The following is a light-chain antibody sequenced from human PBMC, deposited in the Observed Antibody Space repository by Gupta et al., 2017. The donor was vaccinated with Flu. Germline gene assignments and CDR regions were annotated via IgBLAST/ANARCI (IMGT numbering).Light chain of an antibody. CDR3: QQSDRTPIT. V-gene: IGKV1-39*01. J-gene: IGKJ5*01. Sequence: DILMTQSPPSLSASVGDRVTITCRPSQSIRSHLNWYQQKPGKAPKPLIYEAFSLQSGVPSRFIGSGSGTDFTLTITRLQPEDFATYYCQQSDRTPITFGQGTRLEIK. CDR1: QSIRSH. CDR2: EAF.